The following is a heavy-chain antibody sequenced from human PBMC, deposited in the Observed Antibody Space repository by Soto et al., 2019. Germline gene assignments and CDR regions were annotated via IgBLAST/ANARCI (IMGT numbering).Heavy chain of an antibody. Sequence: QVQLQESGPGLVKPSETLSLTCTVSGGSVTTDHYWTWIRQPPGKGLEWIGYLYYDGSAYYNPSLKSRVTISVDTSKNQFSLKMSSVSAADTAMYYCARCWDRLDVWGQGTTVTVSS. D-gene: IGHD1-26*01. CDR3: ARCWDRLDV. J-gene: IGHJ6*02. CDR2: LYYDGSA. CDR1: GGSVTTDHY. V-gene: IGHV4-59*02.